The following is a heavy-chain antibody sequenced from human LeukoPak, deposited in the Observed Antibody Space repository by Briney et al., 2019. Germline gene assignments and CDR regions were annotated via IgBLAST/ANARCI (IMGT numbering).Heavy chain of an antibody. V-gene: IGHV4-59*01. J-gene: IGHJ3*02. D-gene: IGHD3/OR15-3a*01. CDR1: GGSISSYH. Sequence: PSETLSLTCTVSGGSISSYHWSWIRQPPGKGLEWIGYTYYSGGTNYNPSLKSRVTISVDTSKNQFSLKLSSVTAADTAAYYCARRWTGDALDIWGQGTMVTVSS. CDR2: TYYSGGT. CDR3: ARRWTGDALDI.